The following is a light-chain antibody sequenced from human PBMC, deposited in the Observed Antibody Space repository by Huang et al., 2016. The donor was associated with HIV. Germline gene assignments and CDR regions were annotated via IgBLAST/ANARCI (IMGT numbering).Light chain of an antibody. CDR1: QNVGHNY. J-gene: IGKJ4*01. CDR3: QQFRRLPFT. CDR2: GVF. Sequence: EIVLTQSPGTLSLSPGEIATLSCRASQNVGHNYLAWYQQKPGQAPRLLFSGVFGRATGIPYRFSGSWSGTDFTLTISRLEPEDSGVFYCQQFRRLPFTFGGGTKVEIK. V-gene: IGKV3-20*01.